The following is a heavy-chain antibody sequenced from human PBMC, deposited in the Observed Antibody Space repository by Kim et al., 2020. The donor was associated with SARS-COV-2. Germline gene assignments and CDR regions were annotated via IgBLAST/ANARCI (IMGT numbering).Heavy chain of an antibody. CDR2: ISYDGSNK. CDR3: ARDERSSGWLGEVGY. Sequence: GGSLRLSCAASGFTFSSYAMHWVRQAPGKGLEWVAVISYDGSNKYYADSVKGRFTISRDNSKNTLYLQMNSLRAEDTAVYYCARDERSSGWLGEVGYWGQGTLVTVSS. J-gene: IGHJ4*02. D-gene: IGHD6-19*01. V-gene: IGHV3-30*04. CDR1: GFTFSSYA.